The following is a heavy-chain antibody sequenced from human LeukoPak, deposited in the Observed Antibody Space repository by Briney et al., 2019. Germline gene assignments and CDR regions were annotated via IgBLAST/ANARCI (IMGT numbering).Heavy chain of an antibody. CDR3: ARAHYDYVWGSYPNAFDI. D-gene: IGHD3-16*02. V-gene: IGHV4-34*01. Sequence: SGTLSLTCAAYGGSFSGYYWSWIRQPPGKGLEWIGEINHSGSTNYNPSLKSRVTISVATSKTQFSLKLSSVTAADTAVYYCARAHYDYVWGSYPNAFDIWGQGTMVTVSS. CDR2: INHSGST. CDR1: GGSFSGYY. J-gene: IGHJ3*02.